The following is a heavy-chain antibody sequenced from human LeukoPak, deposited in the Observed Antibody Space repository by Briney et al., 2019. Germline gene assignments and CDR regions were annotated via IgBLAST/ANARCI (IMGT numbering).Heavy chain of an antibody. CDR3: AREPPLAVAGPDY. V-gene: IGHV4-4*07. D-gene: IGHD6-19*01. J-gene: IGHJ4*02. Sequence: PSETLSLTCTVSGGSISSFYWSWIRHPAGKGLEWIGRIYTSGSTNYNPSLKSRVTISVDKSKNQFSLKLSSVTAADTAVYYCAREPPLAVAGPDYWGQGTLVTVSS. CDR1: GGSISSFY. CDR2: IYTSGST.